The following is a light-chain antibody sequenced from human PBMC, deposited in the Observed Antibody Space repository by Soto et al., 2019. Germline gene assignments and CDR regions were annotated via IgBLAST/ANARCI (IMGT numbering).Light chain of an antibody. CDR1: QSVGGN. CDR3: QQYNNWTQT. CDR2: GAS. J-gene: IGKJ1*01. V-gene: IGKV3-15*01. Sequence: EIVMTQSPATLSVSPGERATLSCRASQSVGGNLAWYQQKPGQAPRLLIYGASTRATGIRARFSGSGSGTEFTLTISSLQSEDFAVSYCQQYNNWTQTFGQGTKVEIK.